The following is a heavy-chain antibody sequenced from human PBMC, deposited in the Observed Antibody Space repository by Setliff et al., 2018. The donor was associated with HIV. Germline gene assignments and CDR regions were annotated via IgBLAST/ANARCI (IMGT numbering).Heavy chain of an antibody. V-gene: IGHV3-49*04. CDR1: GFTFGDYA. J-gene: IGHJ4*02. CDR2: IRGKPSGGTT. Sequence: PGGSLRLSCTASGFTFGDYAMTWVRQAPGKGLEWVGFIRGKPSGGTTEYAASVKGRFTISRDDSKSVAYLQMSSLKTEDTAVYYCTPWTGTSRFDYWGQGTLVTVSS. D-gene: IGHD1-7*01. CDR3: TPWTGTSRFDY.